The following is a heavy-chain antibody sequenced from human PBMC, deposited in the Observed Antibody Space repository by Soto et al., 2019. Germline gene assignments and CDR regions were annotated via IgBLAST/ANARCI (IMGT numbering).Heavy chain of an antibody. J-gene: IGHJ6*03. CDR1: GYTFTSYD. CDR3: AVGCGDPNYYYYMDV. Sequence: GASVKVSCKASGYTFTSYDINWVRQATGQGLEWMGWMNPNSGNTGYAQKFQGRVTMTRNTSISTAYMELSSLRSEDTAVYYCAVGCGDPNYYYYMDVWGKGTTVTVSS. D-gene: IGHD4-17*01. V-gene: IGHV1-8*01. CDR2: MNPNSGNT.